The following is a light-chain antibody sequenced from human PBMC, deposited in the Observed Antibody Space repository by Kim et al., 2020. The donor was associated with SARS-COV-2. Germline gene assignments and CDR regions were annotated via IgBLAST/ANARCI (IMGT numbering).Light chain of an antibody. J-gene: IGKJ3*01. CDR2: KVY. V-gene: IGKV2-30*01. Sequence: PASNSCRYSQSLVYSDEIYYLNWFHQRPGQSPRRLSYKVYNRDSGVPERFSGSGSGTDFTLHISRVEAEDVGVYYCMQGTHWPFTFGPGTKVDIK. CDR1: QSLVYSDEIYY. CDR3: MQGTHWPFT.